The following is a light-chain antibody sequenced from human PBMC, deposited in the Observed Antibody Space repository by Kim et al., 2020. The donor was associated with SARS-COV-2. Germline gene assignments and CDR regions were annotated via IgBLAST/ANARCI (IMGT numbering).Light chain of an antibody. J-gene: IGLJ1*01. CDR3: NSRDSSAKRYV. V-gene: IGLV3-19*01. CDR1: SLRTYF. Sequence: SSELTQDPAVSVALGQTIRITCQGDSLRTYFASWYQQKPGQAPVLVVYGKNNRPSGIPDRFSASTSGNTASLTITGAQAEDEADYYCNSRDSSAKRYVFG. CDR2: GKN.